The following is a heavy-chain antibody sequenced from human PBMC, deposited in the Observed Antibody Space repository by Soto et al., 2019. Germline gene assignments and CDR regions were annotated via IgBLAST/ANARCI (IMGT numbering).Heavy chain of an antibody. CDR1: GFTFSSYS. Sequence: GGSLRLSCAASGFTFSSYSMNWVRQAPGKGLEWVAIISYDGSNTYYADSVKGRFTISRDNSKNTLYLQMNSPRAEDTSVYYCAKEGGLSGSYYISSSYYFDYWGQGTLVTVSS. CDR2: ISYDGSNT. J-gene: IGHJ4*02. CDR3: AKEGGLSGSYYISSSYYFDY. D-gene: IGHD1-26*01. V-gene: IGHV3-30*18.